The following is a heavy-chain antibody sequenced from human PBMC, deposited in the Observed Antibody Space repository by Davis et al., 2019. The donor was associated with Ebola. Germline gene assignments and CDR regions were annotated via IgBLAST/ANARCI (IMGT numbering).Heavy chain of an antibody. CDR1: GFTFDDYA. CDR3: ASRYGSGSYFTY. Sequence: GGSLRLSCAASGFTFDDYAMHWVRHAPGKGLEWVSGISWNSGSIGYADSVKGRFTISRDNSKNTLYLQMNNLRAEDTAVYYCASRYGSGSYFTYWGQGTLVTVSS. D-gene: IGHD3-10*01. CDR2: ISWNSGSI. J-gene: IGHJ4*02. V-gene: IGHV3-9*01.